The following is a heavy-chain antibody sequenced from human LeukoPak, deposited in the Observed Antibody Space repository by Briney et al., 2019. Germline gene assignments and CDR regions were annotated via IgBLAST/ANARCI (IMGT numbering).Heavy chain of an antibody. V-gene: IGHV1-2*02. J-gene: IGHJ4*02. CDR2: INPNSGDT. Sequence: ASVKVSCKASGYTFTAYYLHWVRQAPGQGLEWMGWINPNSGDTNYAQKFQGRVTMTRDTSITTAYMELSRLTSDDTSIYYCARDRMGDCATTSCYLAYWGQGTLVTVSS. D-gene: IGHD2-2*01. CDR1: GYTFTAYY. CDR3: ARDRMGDCATTSCYLAY.